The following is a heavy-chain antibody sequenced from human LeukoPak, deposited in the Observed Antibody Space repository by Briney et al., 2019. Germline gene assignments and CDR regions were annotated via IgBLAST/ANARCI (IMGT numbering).Heavy chain of an antibody. J-gene: IGHJ4*02. CDR2: IYYSGST. D-gene: IGHD2-2*01. CDR3: ATYTYCSSTSCYLGGWASRIAVAGIGVY. V-gene: IGHV4-39*07. Sequence: SETLSLTCTVSGGSITSNSYYWGWIRQPPGKGLEWIGSIYYSGSTYYNPSLKSRVTISVDTSQNQFSLKLSSVTAADTAVYYCATYTYCSSTSCYLGGWASRIAVAGIGVYWGQGTLVTVSS. CDR1: GGSITSNSYY.